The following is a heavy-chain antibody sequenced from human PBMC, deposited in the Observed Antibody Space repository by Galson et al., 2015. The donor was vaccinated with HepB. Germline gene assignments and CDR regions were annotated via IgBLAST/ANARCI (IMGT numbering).Heavy chain of an antibody. J-gene: IGHJ4*02. CDR1: GSSFNTYA. CDR2: ISAGGRVT. V-gene: IGHV3-23*01. CDR3: AKASGPAAGYVDD. Sequence: SLRLSCAASGSSFNTYAMRWVRQAPGKGLEWVSGISAGGRVTYYAESLKGRVTISRNKYRNTLYLQMNSLTVEDTVVYYCAKASGPAAGYVDDWGQGTLVTVSS. D-gene: IGHD6-13*01.